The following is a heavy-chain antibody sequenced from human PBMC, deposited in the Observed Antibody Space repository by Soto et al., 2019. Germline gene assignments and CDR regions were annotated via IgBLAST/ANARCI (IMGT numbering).Heavy chain of an antibody. CDR1: GYTFTSYA. CDR2: INAGNGNT. CDR3: ARTVRAGAGTPHGEWYFDL. V-gene: IGHV1-3*05. Sequence: QVQLVQSGAEEKKPGASVKVSCKASGYTFTSYAMHWVRQAPGQRLEWMGWINAGNGNTKYSQKFQGRVTITRNTSARTAYMELSGLGSGDTAVYYCARTVRAGAGTPHGEWYFDLWGRGTLVTVSS. D-gene: IGHD6-19*01. J-gene: IGHJ2*01.